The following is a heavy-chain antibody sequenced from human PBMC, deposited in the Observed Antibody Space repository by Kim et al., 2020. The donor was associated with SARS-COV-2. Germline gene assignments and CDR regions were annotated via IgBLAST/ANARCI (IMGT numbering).Heavy chain of an antibody. CDR3: ARDTTTAAADNYYYYGMDF. D-gene: IGHD6-13*01. CDR2: ISSSSTYT. Sequence: GGSLRLSCAASGFTFSDYFMSWIRQAPGKGLEWVSYISSSSTYTNYADSVKGRFTISRDNAKNSLYLQMNSLRAEDTAVYYCARDTTTAAADNYYYYGMDFWGQGTTVTVSS. V-gene: IGHV3-11*06. CDR1: GFTFSDYF. J-gene: IGHJ6*02.